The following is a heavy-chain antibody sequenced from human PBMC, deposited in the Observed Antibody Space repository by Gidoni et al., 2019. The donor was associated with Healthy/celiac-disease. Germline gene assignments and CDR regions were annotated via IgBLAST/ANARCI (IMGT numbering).Heavy chain of an antibody. CDR2: ISSSSSYI. CDR1: GFTFSSYS. D-gene: IGHD5-18*01. CDR3: ARGPMVTYFDY. Sequence: VQLVESGGGLVQHGGSLRPSCAAAGFTFSSYSMNWVRQAPGKGLEWVSSISSSSSYIYYADSVKGRFTISRDNAKNALYRQMNSLRAEDTAVYYCARGPMVTYFDYWGQGTLVTVSS. J-gene: IGHJ4*02. V-gene: IGHV3-21*01.